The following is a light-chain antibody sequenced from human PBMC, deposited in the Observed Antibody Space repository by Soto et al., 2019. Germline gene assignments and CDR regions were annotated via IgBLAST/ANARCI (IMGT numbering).Light chain of an antibody. V-gene: IGKV1-33*01. CDR2: DAA. Sequence: DIQMTQSPSSLSASVGDRVTITCPARQDISNYLNWYQQKPGKAPKLMIYDAANLETGVSSRFSGSGSGTDFTFTISILQPEDIATYYCQQYDDLPRYTFGQGTKLDIQ. CDR3: QQYDDLPRYT. CDR1: QDISNY. J-gene: IGKJ2*01.